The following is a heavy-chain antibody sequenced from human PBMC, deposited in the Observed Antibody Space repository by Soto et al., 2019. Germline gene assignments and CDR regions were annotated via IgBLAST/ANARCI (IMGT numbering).Heavy chain of an antibody. CDR3: ARDGSGWYYFDH. J-gene: IGHJ4*02. CDR2: ISERSSTI. Sequence: EVQLVESGGGLVQPGGSLRLSCAASGFSFSSYSMNWVRQAPGKGLKWVSYISERSSTIYYADSVKGRFTISRDNAKNSLYLQMNSLRTEDTAVYYCARDGSGWYYFDHWGQGTLVTVSS. D-gene: IGHD6-19*01. V-gene: IGHV3-48*01. CDR1: GFSFSSYS.